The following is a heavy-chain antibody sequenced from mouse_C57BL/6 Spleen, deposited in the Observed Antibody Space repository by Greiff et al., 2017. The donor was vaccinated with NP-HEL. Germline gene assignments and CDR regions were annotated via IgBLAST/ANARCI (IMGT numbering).Heavy chain of an antibody. CDR3: LIYYGYDGFAY. J-gene: IGHJ3*01. Sequence: QVQLQQSGAELARPGASVKLSCKASGYTFTSYGISWVKQRTGQGLEWIGEIYPRSGNIYYNEKFKGKATLTADKSSSTAYMELRSLTSEDSAVYFCLIYYGYDGFAYWGQGTLVTVSA. V-gene: IGHV1-81*01. CDR2: IYPRSGNI. CDR1: GYTFTSYG. D-gene: IGHD2-2*01.